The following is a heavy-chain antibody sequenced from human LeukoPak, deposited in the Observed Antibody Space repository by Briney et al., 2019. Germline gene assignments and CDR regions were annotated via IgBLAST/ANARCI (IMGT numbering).Heavy chain of an antibody. J-gene: IGHJ4*02. CDR2: TNPDGSQT. Sequence: GGSLRLSCVASGLMFNQSYMSWVRQAPGKGLEWVAITNPDGSQTSYVDSVKGRFTISRDNAKNSVYLQMNSLRDEDTAIYYCTRDPDWGAIDYWGQGTLVTVSS. D-gene: IGHD7-27*01. CDR1: GLMFNQSY. V-gene: IGHV3-7*03. CDR3: TRDPDWGAIDY.